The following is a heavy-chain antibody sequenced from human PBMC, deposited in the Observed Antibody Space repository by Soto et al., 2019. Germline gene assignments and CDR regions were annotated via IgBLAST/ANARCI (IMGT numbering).Heavy chain of an antibody. Sequence: QVQLQESGPGLVKPSETLSLTCTASGGSISNHYWSWILQPPGNGLELIGFIYYNGNTNYNPSLNSRVTMSVDTYKNQISLKLSCVNAADTGVYCCTRANWYSEYWVQGTLVTISS. CDR3: TRANWYSEY. J-gene: IGHJ4*02. D-gene: IGHD7-27*01. CDR1: GGSISNHY. V-gene: IGHV4-59*11. CDR2: IYYNGNT.